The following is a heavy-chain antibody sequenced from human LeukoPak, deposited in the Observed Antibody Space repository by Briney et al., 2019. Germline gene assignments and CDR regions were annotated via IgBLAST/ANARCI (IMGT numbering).Heavy chain of an antibody. CDR1: GGSISSHY. J-gene: IGHJ4*02. CDR2: IYYSGST. Sequence: PSETLSLTCTVSGGSISSHYWIWIRQPPGKGLEWIGSIYYSGSTYYNPSLKSRVTISVDTSRNQFSLKLSSLTAAETAVYYCARQYGSGSSYTPVVDLWGQGTLVTVSS. D-gene: IGHD3-10*01. CDR3: ARQYGSGSSYTPVVDL. V-gene: IGHV4-39*01.